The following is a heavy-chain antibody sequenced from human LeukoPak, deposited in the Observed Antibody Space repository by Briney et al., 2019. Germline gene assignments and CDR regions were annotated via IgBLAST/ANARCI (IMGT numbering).Heavy chain of an antibody. J-gene: IGHJ4*02. D-gene: IGHD2-15*01. V-gene: IGHV3-21*01. Sequence: GGSLRLSCAASGFTFSSYSMNWVRQAPGKGLEWVSSISSSSSYIYYADSVKGRFAISRDNAKNSLYLQMNSLRAEDTAVYYCAKDRVGCSGGSCYEPDPSYYFDYWGQGTLVTVSS. CDR2: ISSSSSYI. CDR1: GFTFSSYS. CDR3: AKDRVGCSGGSCYEPDPSYYFDY.